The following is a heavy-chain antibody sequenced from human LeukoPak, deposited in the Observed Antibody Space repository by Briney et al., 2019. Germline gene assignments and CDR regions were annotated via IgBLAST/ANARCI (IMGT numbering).Heavy chain of an antibody. V-gene: IGHV4-4*07. CDR2: IYTSGST. D-gene: IGHD5-18*01. Sequence: SETLSLTCTVSGGSISSYYWSWIRQPAGKGLEWIGRIYTSGSTNYNPSLKSRVTMSVDTSKNQFSLKLSSVTAADTAVYYCTRWRPGKDTAMASFDYWGQGTLVTVSS. CDR1: GGSISSYY. CDR3: TRWRPGKDTAMASFDY. J-gene: IGHJ4*02.